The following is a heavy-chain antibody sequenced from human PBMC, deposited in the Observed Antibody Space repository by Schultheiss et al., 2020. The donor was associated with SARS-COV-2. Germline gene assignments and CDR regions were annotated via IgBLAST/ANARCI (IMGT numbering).Heavy chain of an antibody. Sequence: GGSLRLSCAASGFTFSSYAMSWVRQAPGKGLEWVAVISYDGSNKYYADSVKGRFTISRDNSKNTLYLQMNSLKTEDTAVYYYTRGSAPGYDILTGYYGVFDIWGQGTMVTVSS. CDR3: TRGSAPGYDILTGYYGVFDI. V-gene: IGHV3-30*03. D-gene: IGHD3-9*01. CDR1: GFTFSSYA. CDR2: ISYDGSNK. J-gene: IGHJ3*02.